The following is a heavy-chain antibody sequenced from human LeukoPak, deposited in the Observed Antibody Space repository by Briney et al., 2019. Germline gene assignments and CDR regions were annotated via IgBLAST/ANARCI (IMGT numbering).Heavy chain of an antibody. CDR1: GGSFSGYY. V-gene: IGHV4-34*01. CDR3: ARGRQLWPPASPLAPFDY. CDR2: INHSGST. J-gene: IGHJ4*02. Sequence: SETLSLTCAVYGGSFSGYYWSWIRQPPGNGLEWIGEINHSGSTNYNPSLKSRVTISVDTSKNQFSLKLSSVTAADTAVYYCARGRQLWPPASPLAPFDYWGQGTLVTVSS. D-gene: IGHD5-18*01.